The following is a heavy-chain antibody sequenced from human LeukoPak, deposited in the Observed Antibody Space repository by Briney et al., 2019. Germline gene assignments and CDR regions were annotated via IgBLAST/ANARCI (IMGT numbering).Heavy chain of an antibody. J-gene: IGHJ4*02. CDR1: GFTFSFYW. CDR2: INQDGSDK. D-gene: IGHD1-20*01. V-gene: IGHV3-7*02. CDR3: ARGLVRCNWNEPLSY. Sequence: PGGSLRLSCAASGFTFSFYWMGWVRQAPGKGLEWVANINQDGSDKYYVDSVKGRFSISRDNAKNSLYLQINSLRAEDTAVYYCARGLVRCNWNEPLSYWGQGTLVTVSS.